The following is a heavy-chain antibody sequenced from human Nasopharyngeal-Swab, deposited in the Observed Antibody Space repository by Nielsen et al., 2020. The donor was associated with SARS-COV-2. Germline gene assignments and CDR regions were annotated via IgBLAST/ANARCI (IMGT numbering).Heavy chain of an antibody. CDR3: VRDRYGSGSFLGY. Sequence: ASVKVSCKASGYSFTSYHMYWVRQAPGQGLEWMGIINPSGGSATYAQRFQGKVTMTRDTSTSTVFMELSSLKSEDTAVYYCVRDRYGSGSFLGYWGQGTLVTVSS. CDR2: INPSGGSA. CDR1: GYSFTSYH. D-gene: IGHD3-10*01. V-gene: IGHV1-46*01. J-gene: IGHJ4*02.